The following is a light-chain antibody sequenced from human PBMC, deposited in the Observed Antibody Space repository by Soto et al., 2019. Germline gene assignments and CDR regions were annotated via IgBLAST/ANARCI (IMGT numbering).Light chain of an antibody. V-gene: IGKV3-15*01. Sequence: IVMTQSPATLSVSPWERATLSCRASQSVRNFLGWYQQKPGQAPRLLIYNVSTTATGIPARFTGSGSGTEFTLTISSLQSEDFAVYYCQQYHIWPPWTSGQGTKVDIK. CDR1: QSVRNF. J-gene: IGKJ1*01. CDR2: NVS. CDR3: QQYHIWPPWT.